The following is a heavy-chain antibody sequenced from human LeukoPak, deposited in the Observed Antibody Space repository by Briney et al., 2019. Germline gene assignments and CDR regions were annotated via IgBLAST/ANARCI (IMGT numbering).Heavy chain of an antibody. V-gene: IGHV3-21*01. D-gene: IGHD5-18*01. J-gene: IGHJ4*02. CDR3: ARDEEDTAMVTRYFDY. CDR2: ISSSSSYI. CDR1: GFTFSSYS. Sequence: GGSLRLSCAASGFTFSSYSMNWVRQAPGKGLEWVSSISSSSSYIYYADSVKGRFTISGDNAKNSLYLQMNSLRAEDTAVYYCARDEEDTAMVTRYFDYWGQGTLVTVSS.